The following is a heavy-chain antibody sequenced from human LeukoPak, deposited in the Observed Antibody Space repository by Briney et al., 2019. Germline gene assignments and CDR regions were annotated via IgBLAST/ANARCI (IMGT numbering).Heavy chain of an antibody. CDR2: INPNSGGT. D-gene: IGHD3-10*01. Sequence: XXWINPNSGGTNYAQKFQGRVTMTRDTSISTAYMELSRLRSDDTAVYYCATTPYGSGSYRVYWGQGTLVTVSS. J-gene: IGHJ4*02. V-gene: IGHV1-2*02. CDR3: ATTPYGSGSYRVY.